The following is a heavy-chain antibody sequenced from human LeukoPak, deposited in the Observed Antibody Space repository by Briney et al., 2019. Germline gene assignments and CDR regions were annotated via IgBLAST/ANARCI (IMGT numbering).Heavy chain of an antibody. Sequence: SVKVSCKASGCTFSSYAISWVRQAPGQGLEWMGRIIPILGIANYAQKFQGRVTITADKSTSTAYMELSSLRSEDTAVYYCARDLPYSSSWYGNYYFDYWGQGTLVTVSS. J-gene: IGHJ4*02. V-gene: IGHV1-69*04. D-gene: IGHD6-13*01. CDR3: ARDLPYSSSWYGNYYFDY. CDR1: GCTFSSYA. CDR2: IIPILGIA.